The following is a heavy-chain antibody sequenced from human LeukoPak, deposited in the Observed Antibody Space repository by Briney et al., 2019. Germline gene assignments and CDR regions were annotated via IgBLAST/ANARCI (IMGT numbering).Heavy chain of an antibody. CDR2: ISYDGSNK. Sequence: GRSLRLSCAASGFTFSSYGMHWVRQAPGKGLEWVAVISYDGSNKYYADSVKGRFTISRDNSKNTLYLQMNSLRAEDTAVYYCAREPYSSSWYGLDYWGQGTLVTVSS. J-gene: IGHJ4*02. D-gene: IGHD6-13*01. V-gene: IGHV3-30*03. CDR3: AREPYSSSWYGLDY. CDR1: GFTFSSYG.